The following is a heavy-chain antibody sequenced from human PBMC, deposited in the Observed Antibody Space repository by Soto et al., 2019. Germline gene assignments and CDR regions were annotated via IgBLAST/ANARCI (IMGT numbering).Heavy chain of an antibody. D-gene: IGHD5-12*01. J-gene: IGHJ5*02. CDR2: IYYSGST. Sequence: SETLSLTCTVSGGSISISSYYWGCIRQPPGKGLEWIGSIYYSGSTYYNPSLKSRVTISVDTSKNQFSLKLSSVTAADTAVYYCARTPHRDGSDLWGQGTLVTVSS. CDR1: GGSISISSYY. CDR3: ARTPHRDGSDL. V-gene: IGHV4-39*01.